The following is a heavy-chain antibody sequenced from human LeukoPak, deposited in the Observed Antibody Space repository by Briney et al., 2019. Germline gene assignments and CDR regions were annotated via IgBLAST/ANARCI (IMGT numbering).Heavy chain of an antibody. D-gene: IGHD6-19*01. V-gene: IGHV3-7*01. J-gene: IGHJ4*02. Sequence: GGSLRLSCAASGFTFSSYWMSWVRQAPGKGLEWVANIKQDGSEKYYVDSVKGRFTISRDNAKNSLYLQMNSLRAEDTAVYYCARDSSGWYVQFDYWGQGTLVTVSS. CDR1: GFTFSSYW. CDR2: IKQDGSEK. CDR3: ARDSSGWYVQFDY.